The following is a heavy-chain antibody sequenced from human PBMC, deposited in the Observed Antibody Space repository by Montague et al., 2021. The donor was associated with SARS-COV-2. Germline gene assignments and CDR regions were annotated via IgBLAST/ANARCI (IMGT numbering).Heavy chain of an antibody. CDR2: ISYDGSNK. CDR1: GFTFSSYA. Sequence: SLRLSCPASGFTFSSYAMHWVRQAPGKGLEWVAVISYDGSNKYYADSVKGRFTISRDNSTNTLYLQMNSLRAEDTAVYYCARVGSGSYYGYFDYWGQGTLVTVSS. CDR3: ARVGSGSYYGYFDY. D-gene: IGHD1-26*01. V-gene: IGHV3-30*04. J-gene: IGHJ4*02.